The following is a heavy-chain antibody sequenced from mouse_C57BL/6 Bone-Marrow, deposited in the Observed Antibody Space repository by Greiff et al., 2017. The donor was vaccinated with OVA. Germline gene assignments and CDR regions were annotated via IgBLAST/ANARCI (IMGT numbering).Heavy chain of an antibody. V-gene: IGHV1-19*01. CDR3: ARRGDTVVGSWYFDV. D-gene: IGHD1-1*01. CDR2: INPYNGGT. Sequence: EVQLQQSGPVLVKPGASVKMSCKASGYTFTDYYMNWVKQSHGKSLEWIGVINPYNGGTSYNQKFKGKATLTVDKSSSTAYMELNSLTSEDSAVYYCARRGDTVVGSWYFDVWGTGTTVTVSS. J-gene: IGHJ1*03. CDR1: GYTFTDYY.